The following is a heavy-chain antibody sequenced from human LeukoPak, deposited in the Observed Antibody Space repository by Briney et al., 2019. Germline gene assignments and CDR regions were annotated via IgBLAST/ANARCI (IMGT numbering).Heavy chain of an antibody. V-gene: IGHV3-20*04. J-gene: IGHJ2*01. CDR2: INWNGGST. CDR3: ARDRVVVATTTPPYWYFDL. D-gene: IGHD2-15*01. Sequence: PGGSLRLSCAASGFTLDDYGMSWVRQAPGKGLEWVSGINWNGGSTGYVDSVEGRFTISRDNAKNSLFLHMNSLRVEDTALYYCARDRVVVATTTPPYWYFDLWGRGTRVTVSS. CDR1: GFTLDDYG.